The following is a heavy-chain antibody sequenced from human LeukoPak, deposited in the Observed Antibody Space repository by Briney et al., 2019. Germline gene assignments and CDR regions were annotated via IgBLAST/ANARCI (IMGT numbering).Heavy chain of an antibody. CDR2: ISGSGGST. CDR1: GFTFSSYA. V-gene: IGHV3-23*01. D-gene: IGHD6-6*01. J-gene: IGHJ4*02. Sequence: QTGGSLRLSCAASGFTFSSYAMSWVRQAPGKGLEWVSAISGSGGSTYYADSAKGRFTISRDNSKNTLYLQMNSLRAEDTAVYYCAREGSSSSVYFDYWGQGTLVTVSS. CDR3: AREGSSSSVYFDY.